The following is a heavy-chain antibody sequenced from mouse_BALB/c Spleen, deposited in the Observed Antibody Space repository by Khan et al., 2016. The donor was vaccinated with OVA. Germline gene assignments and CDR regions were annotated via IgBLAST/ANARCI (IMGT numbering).Heavy chain of an antibody. J-gene: IGHJ1*01. V-gene: IGHV9-1*02. Sequence: QIQLVQSGPELKKPGETVKISCKASGYTFTNYGMNWVKQAPGKGLKWMGWINTYTGEPTYADDFKGRFAFSLETSASTAYLQISNLKNEDMTTYFSARVSSYRYADVWGAGTSVTVSS. CDR1: GYTFTNYG. CDR3: ARVSSYRYADV. D-gene: IGHD6-2*01. CDR2: INTYTGEP.